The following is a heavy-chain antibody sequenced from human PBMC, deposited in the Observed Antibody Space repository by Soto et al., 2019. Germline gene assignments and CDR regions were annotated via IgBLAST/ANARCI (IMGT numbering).Heavy chain of an antibody. J-gene: IGHJ4*02. V-gene: IGHV4-59*08. CDR3: ARHSIVRRWSSSSDY. CDR2: IYYFGST. CDR1: GVSITTYY. Sequence: PSETLSLTCTVSGVSITTYYWSWIRQPPGKGLEWIGYIYYFGSTNYNPSLKSRVTMSVDTSKNQFSLKLSSVTAADTAVYYCARHSIVRRWSSSSDYWGTGTL. D-gene: IGHD3-16*02.